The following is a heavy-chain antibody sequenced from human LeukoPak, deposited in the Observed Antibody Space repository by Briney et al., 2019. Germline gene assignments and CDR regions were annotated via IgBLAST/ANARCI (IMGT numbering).Heavy chain of an antibody. CDR3: ARVYYSSSYDYWYFDL. D-gene: IGHD6-13*01. CDR2: INPNSGGT. Sequence: GASVKVSCKASGYTFIAYYMHWVRQAPGQGLEWMGWINPNSGGTNYAQKFQGRVTMTRDTSISTAYMELSRLRSDDTAVYYCARVYYSSSYDYWYFDLWGRGTLVTVSS. V-gene: IGHV1-2*02. J-gene: IGHJ2*01. CDR1: GYTFIAYY.